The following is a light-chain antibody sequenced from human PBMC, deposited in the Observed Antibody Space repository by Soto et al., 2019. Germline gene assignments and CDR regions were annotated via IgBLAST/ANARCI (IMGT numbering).Light chain of an antibody. CDR3: QQYGSSPLT. V-gene: IGKV3-20*01. CDR2: GAS. CDR1: QSVSSSY. J-gene: IGKJ1*01. Sequence: EIVLTQSPGTLALSPGERATLSCRASQSVSSSYLAWYQQKPGQAPRLLIYGASSRATGIPDRFSRSGSGTDFTLTISRLEPEDFAVYYCQQYGSSPLTFGQGTKVEIK.